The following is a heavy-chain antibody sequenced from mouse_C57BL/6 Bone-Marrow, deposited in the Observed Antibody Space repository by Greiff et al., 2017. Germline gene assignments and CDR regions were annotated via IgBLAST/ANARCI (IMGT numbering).Heavy chain of an antibody. V-gene: IGHV5-4*01. J-gene: IGHJ4*01. Sequence: EVQLVESGGGLVKPGGSLKLSCAASGFTFSSYATSWVRQTPEKRLEGVATISDGGSYTYYPDYVKGRFTISRDNAKNNLYLQMSHLKSEDTAMYYCASYYAMDYWGQGTSVTVSS. CDR2: ISDGGSYT. CDR1: GFTFSSYA. CDR3: ASYYAMDY.